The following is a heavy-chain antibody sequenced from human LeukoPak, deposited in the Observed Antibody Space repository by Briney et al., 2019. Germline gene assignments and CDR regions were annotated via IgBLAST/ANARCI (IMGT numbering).Heavy chain of an antibody. Sequence: GGSLRLSCAASGFTFSSYGMHWVRQAPRKGLEWVAVISNDRSENFYADSVKGRFTISRDNSKNTLDLQIDSLRAEDTAVYYCGRVEYDTSVIDYWGQGTLVTVSS. CDR1: GFTFSSYG. J-gene: IGHJ4*02. CDR3: GRVEYDTSVIDY. V-gene: IGHV3-30*03. D-gene: IGHD3-22*01. CDR2: ISNDRSEN.